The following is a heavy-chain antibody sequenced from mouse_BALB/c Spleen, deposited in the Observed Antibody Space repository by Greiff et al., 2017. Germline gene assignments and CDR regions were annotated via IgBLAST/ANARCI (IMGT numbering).Heavy chain of an antibody. CDR1: GFTFNTYA. CDR2: IRSKSNNYAT. CDR3: VRQGYEGAY. V-gene: IGHV10-1*02. Sequence: EVQLVESGGGLVQPKGSLKLSCAASGFTFNTYAMNWVRQAPGKGLEWVARIRSKSNNYATYYADSVKDRFTISRDDSQSMLYLQMNNLKTEDTAMYYCVRQGYEGAYWGQGTLVTVSA. D-gene: IGHD2-14*01. J-gene: IGHJ3*01.